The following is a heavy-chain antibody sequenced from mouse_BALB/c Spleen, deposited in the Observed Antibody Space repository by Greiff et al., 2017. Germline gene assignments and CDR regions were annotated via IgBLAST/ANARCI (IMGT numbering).Heavy chain of an antibody. D-gene: IGHD2-3*01. J-gene: IGHJ3*01. CDR3: ASGKGSCLDD. CDR1: GFTFSSYA. V-gene: IGHV5-9-4*01. CDR2: ISSGGSYT. Sequence: EVKLLASGGGLVKPGGSLKLSCAASGFTFSSYAMSWVRQSPEKRLEWVAEISSGGSYTYYPDTLTGRFTISRDNAKNTLYLEMSSLRSEDTAMYYCASGKGSCLDDWGQGTMVTVSA.